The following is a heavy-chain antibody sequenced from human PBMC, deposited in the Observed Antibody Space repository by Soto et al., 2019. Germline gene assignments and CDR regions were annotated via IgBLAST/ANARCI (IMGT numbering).Heavy chain of an antibody. CDR2: ISAYNGNT. V-gene: IGHV1-18*01. J-gene: IGHJ3*02. CDR1: GYTFTSYG. Sequence: VKVSCKASGYTFTSYGISWVRKAPGQGLEWMGWISAYNGNTNYAQKLQGRVTMTTDTSTSTAYLELRSLRSDDTAVYYCARDTALRFLEWSRDLVAFDIWGQGTMVTVSS. D-gene: IGHD3-3*01. CDR3: ARDTALRFLEWSRDLVAFDI.